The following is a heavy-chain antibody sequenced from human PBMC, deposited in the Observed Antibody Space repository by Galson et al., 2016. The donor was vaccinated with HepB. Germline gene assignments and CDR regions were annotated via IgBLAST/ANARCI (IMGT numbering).Heavy chain of an antibody. J-gene: IGHJ4*02. Sequence: SLRPSCAASGFIFNNYAMTWVRQAPGEGLEWVSGISDGGTTIYADSVKGRFTISRDNSKKTLYLQMNSLRVEDTAVYYCAKCSGGSCFSSNYFDSWGQGILVTVSS. CDR2: ISDGGTT. D-gene: IGHD2-15*01. CDR3: AKCSGGSCFSSNYFDS. CDR1: GFIFNNYA. V-gene: IGHV3-23*01.